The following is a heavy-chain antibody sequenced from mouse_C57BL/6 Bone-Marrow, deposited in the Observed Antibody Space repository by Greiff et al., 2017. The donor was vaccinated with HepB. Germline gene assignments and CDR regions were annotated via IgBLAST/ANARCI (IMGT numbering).Heavy chain of an antibody. CDR1: GYTFTSYG. V-gene: IGHV1-81*01. CDR2: IYPRSGNT. D-gene: IGHD2-5*01. CDR3: ADSKSYWYFDV. Sequence: QVQLQQSGAELARPGASVKLSCKASGYTFTSYGISWVKQRTGQGLEWIGEIYPRSGNTYYNEKFKGKATLTADKSSSTAYLELRSLTSEDSAVYFCADSKSYWYFDVWGTGTTVTVSS. J-gene: IGHJ1*03.